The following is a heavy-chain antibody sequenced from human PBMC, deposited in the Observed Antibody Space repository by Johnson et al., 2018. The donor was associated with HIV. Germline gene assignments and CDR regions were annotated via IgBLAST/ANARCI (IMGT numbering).Heavy chain of an antibody. D-gene: IGHD1-26*01. CDR1: GFTFSSYA. CDR2: ISYDGSNK. Sequence: QVQLVESGGGVVQPGGSLRLSCAASGFTFSSYAMHWVRQAPGKGLEWVAVISYDGSNKYYADSVKGRFTISRDNSKNTLYLQMNSLRAEDTAVYYCAKPLGGATRDDAFDVWGQGTMVTVSS. J-gene: IGHJ3*01. CDR3: AKPLGGATRDDAFDV. V-gene: IGHV3-30-3*01.